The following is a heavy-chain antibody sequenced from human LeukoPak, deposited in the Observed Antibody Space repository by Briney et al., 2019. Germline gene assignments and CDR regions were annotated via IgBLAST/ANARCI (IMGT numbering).Heavy chain of an antibody. CDR3: ARDRGGYCSSTSCHYNWFDP. CDR1: GYTFTGYY. J-gene: IGHJ5*02. V-gene: IGHV1-2*02. Sequence: ASVKVSCKASGYTFTGYYMHWVRQAPGQGLEWMGWINPNSGGTNYAQKFQGRVTMTRDTSISTAYMELSRLRSDDMAVYYCARDRGGYCSSTSCHYNWFDPWGQGTLVTVSS. CDR2: INPNSGGT. D-gene: IGHD2-2*01.